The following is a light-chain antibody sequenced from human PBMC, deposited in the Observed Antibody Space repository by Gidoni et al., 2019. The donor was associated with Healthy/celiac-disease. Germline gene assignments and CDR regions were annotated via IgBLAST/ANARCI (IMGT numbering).Light chain of an antibody. CDR1: QSISSY. CDR2: AES. J-gene: IGKJ4*01. CDR3: RQSYSTPQNT. Sequence: DIQMTQSPFSPSASVGDRITITCRASQSISSYLNWYQQKPGKAPKLMVYAESSLQSGVPSRCSGSGAGTEFTLTISSLQPEDFATYYCRQSYSTPQNTFGGGTKVEIK. V-gene: IGKV1-39*01.